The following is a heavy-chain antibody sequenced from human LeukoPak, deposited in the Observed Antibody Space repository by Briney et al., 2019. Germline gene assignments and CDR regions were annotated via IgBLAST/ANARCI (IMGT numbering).Heavy chain of an antibody. V-gene: IGHV3-7*05. Sequence: GGSLRLSCAASGFIFSSYWMTWVRQAPGKGLEWVANIKQDGSEKYYVESVKGRFTIARDNAKNSLYLQMNSLRAEDTAVYYCARGGGLDIWGQGTMVTVSS. CDR2: IKQDGSEK. CDR1: GFIFSSYW. CDR3: ARGGGLDI. J-gene: IGHJ3*02.